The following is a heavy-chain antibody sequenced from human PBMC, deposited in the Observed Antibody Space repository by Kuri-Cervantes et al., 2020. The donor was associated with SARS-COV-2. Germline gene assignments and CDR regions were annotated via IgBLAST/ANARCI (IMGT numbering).Heavy chain of an antibody. CDR2: ISYEASKK. CDR1: GFTFSIYG. CDR3: ARVVRGVSVHWFDP. V-gene: IGHV3-30*03. Sequence: GGSLRLSCAASGFTFSIYGMHWVRQAPGKGLEWVALISYEASKKNYADSVKGRFTISRDNFKNTVYLQMNSLRAEDTAVYYCARVVRGVSVHWFDPWGQGTLVTVSS. J-gene: IGHJ5*02. D-gene: IGHD3-10*01.